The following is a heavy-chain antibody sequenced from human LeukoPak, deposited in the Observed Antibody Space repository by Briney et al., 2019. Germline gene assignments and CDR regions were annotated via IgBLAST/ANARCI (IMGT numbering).Heavy chain of an antibody. J-gene: IGHJ4*02. Sequence: GGSPRLSCAASGFTFSSYGMHWVRQAPGKGLEWVAVISYDGSNKYYADSVKGRFTISRDNSKNTLYLQMNSLRAEDTAVYYCAKDAGTMIVVVITYYFDYWGQGTLVTVSS. V-gene: IGHV3-30*18. CDR3: AKDAGTMIVVVITYYFDY. CDR1: GFTFSSYG. D-gene: IGHD3-22*01. CDR2: ISYDGSNK.